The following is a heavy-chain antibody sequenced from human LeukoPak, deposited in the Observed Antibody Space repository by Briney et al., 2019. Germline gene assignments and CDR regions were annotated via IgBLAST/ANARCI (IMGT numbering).Heavy chain of an antibody. V-gene: IGHV3-21*01. Sequence: PGGSLRLSCAASGFTFSSYGMNWVRQAPGKGLEWVSSISSSSSYIYYADSVKGRFTISRDNAKNSLYLQMNSLRAEDTAVYYCARDLSSSWYDAFDIWGQGTMVTVSS. CDR2: ISSSSSYI. D-gene: IGHD6-13*01. CDR1: GFTFSSYG. J-gene: IGHJ3*02. CDR3: ARDLSSSWYDAFDI.